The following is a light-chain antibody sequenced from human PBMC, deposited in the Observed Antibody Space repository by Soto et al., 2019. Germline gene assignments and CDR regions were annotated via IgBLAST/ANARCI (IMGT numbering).Light chain of an antibody. CDR2: DVS. V-gene: IGLV2-14*03. CDR3: SSYATSNTRQIV. CDR1: SSDVGRYNY. J-gene: IGLJ1*01. Sequence: QCARRRAASVSGAAGEWSSISCPDTSSDVGRYNYVSWYQHHPGKAPKLIIYDVSNRPSGVSIRFSGSKSDNTASLTISGLQPEEEADYHCSSYATSNTRQIVFGTGTKVTAL.